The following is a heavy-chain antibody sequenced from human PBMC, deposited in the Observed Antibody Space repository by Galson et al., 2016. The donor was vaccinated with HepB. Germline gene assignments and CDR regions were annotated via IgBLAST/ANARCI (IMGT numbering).Heavy chain of an antibody. D-gene: IGHD3-16*01. CDR3: ASPLLLFRQKMYYYYGMDV. V-gene: IGHV1-69*13. CDR1: AGTFNNLA. Sequence: SVKVSCKAAAGTFNNLAISWVRQAPGQGLEWMGVIIPGFGTPNYAQKFQGRVTNTADEVTTTAYMELSSLRSADSAVYYCASPLLLFRQKMYYYYGMDVWGQGTTVTVSS. J-gene: IGHJ6*02. CDR2: IIPGFGTP.